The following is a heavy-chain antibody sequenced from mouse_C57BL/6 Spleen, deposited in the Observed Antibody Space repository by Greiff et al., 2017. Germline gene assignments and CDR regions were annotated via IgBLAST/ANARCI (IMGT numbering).Heavy chain of an antibody. Sequence: EVQLQQSGAELVKPGASVKLSCTASGFNIKDYYMHWVKQRPEQGLEWIGRIDPEDGETTYAPKFQGKATITADTSSNTAYLQRSSLTSEDTADYYGASVGILRSLDYWGQGTTLTVSS. D-gene: IGHD1-1*01. J-gene: IGHJ2*01. CDR2: IDPEDGET. CDR3: ASVGILRSLDY. CDR1: GFNIKDYY. V-gene: IGHV14-2*01.